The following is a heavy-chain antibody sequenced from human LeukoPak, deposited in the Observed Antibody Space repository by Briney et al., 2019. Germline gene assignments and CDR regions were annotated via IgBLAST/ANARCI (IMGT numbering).Heavy chain of an antibody. D-gene: IGHD3-10*01. J-gene: IGHJ3*02. CDR2: ISYDGSNK. CDR3: ARAPLWFGELSAFDI. CDR1: GFTFSSYA. V-gene: IGHV3-30-3*01. Sequence: GRSLRLSCAASGFTFSSYAMHWVRQAPGKGLEWVAVISYDGSNKYYADSVKGRFTISRDNSKNTLYLQMNSLRAEDTAVYYCARAPLWFGELSAFDIWGQGTMVTVSS.